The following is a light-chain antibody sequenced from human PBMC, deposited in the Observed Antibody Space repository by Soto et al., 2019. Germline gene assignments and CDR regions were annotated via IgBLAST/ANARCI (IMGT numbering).Light chain of an antibody. V-gene: IGKV3-20*01. CDR2: GAS. CDR3: HQYGISPPVT. CDR1: QSVSSSY. J-gene: IGKJ5*01. Sequence: EIVMTQSPGTLSVSPLERATLSFRASQSVSSSYLAWYQQKPGQAPRLLIYGASSRATGIPDRFSGSGSGTDFTLTISRLEPEDFAMYYCHQYGISPPVTFGQGTRLEIK.